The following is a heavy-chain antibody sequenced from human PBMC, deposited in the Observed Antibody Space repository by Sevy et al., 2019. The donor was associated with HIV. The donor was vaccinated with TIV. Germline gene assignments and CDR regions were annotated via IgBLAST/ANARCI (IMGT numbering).Heavy chain of an antibody. CDR1: GFTFSSYA. CDR3: AREFSITIFGVVISDYYYGMDV. V-gene: IGHV3-30*04. Sequence: GGSLRLSCAASGFTFSSYAMHWVRQAPGKGLEWVAVISYDGSNKYYADSVKGRFTISIDNSKNTLYLQMNSLRAEDTAVYYCAREFSITIFGVVISDYYYGMDVWGQGTTVTVSS. CDR2: ISYDGSNK. J-gene: IGHJ6*02. D-gene: IGHD3-3*01.